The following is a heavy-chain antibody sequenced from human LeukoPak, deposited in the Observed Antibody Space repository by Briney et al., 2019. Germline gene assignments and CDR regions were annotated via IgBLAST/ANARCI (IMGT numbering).Heavy chain of an antibody. D-gene: IGHD3-10*01. CDR3: TRVLAYGSGTPTPHFDY. V-gene: IGHV3-49*04. CDR1: GFTFGDYA. Sequence: PGRSLRLSCTASGFTFGDYAMSWVRQAPGKGLEWVGFIRSKAYGGTTKYAASVKGRFTISRDDSKSIAYLQMNSLKTEDTAVYYCTRVLAYGSGTPTPHFDYWGQGTLVTVSS. J-gene: IGHJ4*02. CDR2: IRSKAYGGTT.